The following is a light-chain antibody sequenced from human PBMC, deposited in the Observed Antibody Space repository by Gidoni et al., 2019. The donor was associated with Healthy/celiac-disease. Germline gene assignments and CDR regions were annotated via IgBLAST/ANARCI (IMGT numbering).Light chain of an antibody. Sequence: DIQMTQSPSSLSASVGDRVTITCRASQDIANYLVWYQQKPGKVPKLLIYAASTLQSGVPSRFSGSGSGTDFTLTISSLQPEDVAIYYCQKYNSAPLTFGQGTKVEIK. CDR3: QKYNSAPLT. J-gene: IGKJ1*01. V-gene: IGKV1-27*01. CDR2: AAS. CDR1: QDIANY.